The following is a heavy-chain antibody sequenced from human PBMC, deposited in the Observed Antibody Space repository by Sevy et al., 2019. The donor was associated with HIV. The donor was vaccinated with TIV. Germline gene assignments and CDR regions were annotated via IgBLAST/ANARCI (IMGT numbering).Heavy chain of an antibody. V-gene: IGHV3-21*06. CDR3: ARGSCIGGSCHTGYHGMDV. J-gene: IGHJ6*02. D-gene: IGHD2-15*01. CDR1: GFIFSGYN. CDR2: ISTSSTYI. Sequence: GGSLRLSCAASGFIFSGYNMHWVRQAPGKGLEWVSSISTSSTYIYQADSVKGRFTISRDNAQNSVYLQMNSLRVEDTAPYYCARGSCIGGSCHTGYHGMDVWGQGTTVTVSS.